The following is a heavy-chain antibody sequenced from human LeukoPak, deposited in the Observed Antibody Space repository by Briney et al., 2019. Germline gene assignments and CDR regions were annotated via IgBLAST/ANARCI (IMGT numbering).Heavy chain of an antibody. J-gene: IGHJ4*02. CDR1: GYTFTVYY. Sequence: ASVKVSCKASGYTFTVYYMHWLRQAPGQGLEWMGWINPNSGGTNYAQRFQGRVTMTRDTSIGTAYMELSSLRSDDTAAYYCAREINTYSGSYYNYWGQGTLVTVSS. V-gene: IGHV1-2*02. CDR3: AREINTYSGSYYNY. CDR2: INPNSGGT. D-gene: IGHD1-26*01.